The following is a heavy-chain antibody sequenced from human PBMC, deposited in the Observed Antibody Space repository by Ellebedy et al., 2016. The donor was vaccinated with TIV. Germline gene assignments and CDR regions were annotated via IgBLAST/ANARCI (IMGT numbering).Heavy chain of an antibody. CDR2: VYYSGGT. CDR1: GGSISSDNYY. V-gene: IGHV4-30-4*01. J-gene: IGHJ4*02. Sequence: MPSETLSLTCTVSGGSISSDNYYWSWIRQPPGKGLEWIGYVYYSGGTYYNPSLKSRIAISVDTSGNQFSLKLNSLTAADTAVYYCARSTIASRADLYYFDSWGQGTLVTVSS. CDR3: ARSTIASRADLYYFDS. D-gene: IGHD5/OR15-5a*01.